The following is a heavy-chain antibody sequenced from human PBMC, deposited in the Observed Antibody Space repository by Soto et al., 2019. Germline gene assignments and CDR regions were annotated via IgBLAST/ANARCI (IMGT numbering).Heavy chain of an antibody. CDR1: GYIFTNYP. V-gene: IGHV1-3*01. D-gene: IGHD3-10*01. Sequence: QVQLVQSGAELKNPGASVKVSCKASGYIFTNYPIHWVRQAPGQRLEWMGWINAANGDTGYSQNFQGRVTFTRDTSASSVYMEMSSLTSEDTAIYYCARKDYYASGSYYFDYWAQGTLVTVSS. CDR2: INAANGDT. CDR3: ARKDYYASGSYYFDY. J-gene: IGHJ4*02.